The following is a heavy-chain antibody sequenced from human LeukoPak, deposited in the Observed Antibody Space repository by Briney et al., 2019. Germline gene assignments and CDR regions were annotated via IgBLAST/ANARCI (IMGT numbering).Heavy chain of an antibody. D-gene: IGHD5-18*01. CDR2: IRYDGSNK. V-gene: IGHV3-30*02. CDR3: AREAADTAMVHY. J-gene: IGHJ4*02. Sequence: GGSLRLSCAASGFTFSNYGMHWVRQAPGKGLEWAAFIRYDGSNKYYADSVKGRFTISRDNAKNSLYLQMNSLRAEDTAVYYCAREAADTAMVHYWGQGTLVTVSS. CDR1: GFTFSNYG.